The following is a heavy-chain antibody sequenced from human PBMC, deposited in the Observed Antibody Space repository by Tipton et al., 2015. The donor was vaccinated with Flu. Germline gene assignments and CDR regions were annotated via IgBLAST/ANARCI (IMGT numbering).Heavy chain of an antibody. J-gene: IGHJ4*02. Sequence: LRLSCTVSRGSISSTNYYWAWVRQPPGKGPEWIGTVYYSGSTDYNPSLESRLIISVDTSKNQFSLNLSSVTAADTAVYYCTRMRIWDQFWSGERVHFFDYWGQGTLVTVSS. D-gene: IGHD3-16*01. CDR1: RGSISSTNYY. V-gene: IGHV4-39*01. CDR2: VYYSGST. CDR3: TRMRIWDQFWSGERVHFFDY.